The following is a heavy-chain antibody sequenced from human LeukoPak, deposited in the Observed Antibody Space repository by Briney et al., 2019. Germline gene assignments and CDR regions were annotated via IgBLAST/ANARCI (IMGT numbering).Heavy chain of an antibody. CDR1: GYTFTSYD. CDR3: ARGIGLTTSRTPNY. CDR2: MNPNSGNT. Sequence: ASVKVSCKASGYTFTSYDINWVRPATGQGLEWMGWMNPNSGNTGYAQKFQGRVTMTRNTSISTAYMELSSLRSEDTAVYYCARGIGLTTSRTPNYWGQGTLVTVSS. D-gene: IGHD4/OR15-4a*01. J-gene: IGHJ4*02. V-gene: IGHV1-8*01.